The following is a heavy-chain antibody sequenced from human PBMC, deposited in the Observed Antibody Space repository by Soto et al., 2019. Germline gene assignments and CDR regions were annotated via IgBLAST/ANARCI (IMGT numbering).Heavy chain of an antibody. CDR3: ARVWDSSGPNFAY. J-gene: IGHJ4*02. V-gene: IGHV4-30-4*01. D-gene: IGHD3-22*01. CDR1: GGSISSGDYY. CDR2: IYYSGST. Sequence: SEARSLTCSVSGGSISSGDYYWNCIRQPPGKGLEWIGHIYYSGSTYYNSSLKSRVTISVDTSKNQFSLKLSSVTAADTAVYYCARVWDSSGPNFAYWGQGTLVTVS.